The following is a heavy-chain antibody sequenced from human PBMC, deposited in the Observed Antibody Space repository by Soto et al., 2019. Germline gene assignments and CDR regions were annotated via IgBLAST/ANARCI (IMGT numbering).Heavy chain of an antibody. J-gene: IGHJ5*02. CDR3: AKDLYVQPPSGWFDP. D-gene: IGHD1-26*01. Sequence: PSETLSLTCTVSGGSISSGDYYWSWIRQPPGKGLEWIGYIYYSGSTYYNPSLKSRVTISVDTSKSTLYLQMMSLRAEDTAVYYCAKDLYVQPPSGWFDPWGQGTVVTVSS. CDR2: IYYSGST. V-gene: IGHV4-30-4*01. CDR1: GGSISSGDYY.